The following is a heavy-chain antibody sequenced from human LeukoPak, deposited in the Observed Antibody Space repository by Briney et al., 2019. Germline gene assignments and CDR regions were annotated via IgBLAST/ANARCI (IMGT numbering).Heavy chain of an antibody. V-gene: IGHV3-23*01. CDR1: GVSFSDSA. J-gene: IGHJ5*02. Sequence: GGSLRLSCAASGVSFSDSAGSWVRHSPGEGLKWVSSISDTGGRTYYADSVKGRFTITRDNSRNTVNLQMNSLRAGDTARYYCAKGGQDFDFWRFDLWGQGILVIVSS. D-gene: IGHD3-3*01. CDR2: ISDTGGRT. CDR3: AKGGQDFDFWRFDL.